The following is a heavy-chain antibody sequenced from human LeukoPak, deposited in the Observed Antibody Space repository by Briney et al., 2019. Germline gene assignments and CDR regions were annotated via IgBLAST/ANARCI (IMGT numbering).Heavy chain of an antibody. Sequence: PGGSLRLSCAASEFTVSSNYMSWVRQAPGKGLEWVSVIYSGGSTYYADSVKGRFTISRDNSKNTLYLQMNSLRAEDTAVYYCARENDYGDPDYWGQGTLVTVSS. CDR2: IYSGGST. CDR1: EFTVSSNY. CDR3: ARENDYGDPDY. D-gene: IGHD4-17*01. J-gene: IGHJ4*02. V-gene: IGHV3-66*02.